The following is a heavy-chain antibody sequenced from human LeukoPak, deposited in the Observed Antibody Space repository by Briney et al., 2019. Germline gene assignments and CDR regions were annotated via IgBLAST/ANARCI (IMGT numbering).Heavy chain of an antibody. CDR1: GFSLSNASMG. J-gene: IGHJ4*02. CDR3: ARIGYYDSSGYPAVFDY. CDR2: IFSNDAK. V-gene: IGHV2-26*01. Sequence: ESAPTLVNPTETLTLTCTVSGFSLSNASMGVTWIRQPPGKALEWLAHIFSNDAKSYSTSLKSRLTISKDTSKSQVVLTMTNMDPVDTATYYCARIGYYDSSGYPAVFDYWGQGTLVTVSS. D-gene: IGHD3-22*01.